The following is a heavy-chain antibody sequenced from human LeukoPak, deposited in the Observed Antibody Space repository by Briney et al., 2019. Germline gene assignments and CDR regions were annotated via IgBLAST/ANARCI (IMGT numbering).Heavy chain of an antibody. CDR1: GGSISSYY. V-gene: IGHV4-59*01. CDR2: IYYSGST. J-gene: IGHJ6*03. CDR3: ARVFRGIRQGPHYYMDV. Sequence: PSETLSLTCTVSGGSISSYYWSWIRQPPGKGLEWIGYIYYSGSTNYNPSLKSRVTISVDTSKNQFSLKLSSVTAADTAVYYCARVFRGIRQGPHYYMDVWGKGTTVTISS. D-gene: IGHD3-3*01.